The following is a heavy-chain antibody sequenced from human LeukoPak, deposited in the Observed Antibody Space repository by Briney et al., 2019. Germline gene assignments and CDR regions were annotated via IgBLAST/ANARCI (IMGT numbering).Heavy chain of an antibody. CDR2: IYYSGST. D-gene: IGHD6-19*01. V-gene: IGHV4-61*08. Sequence: ASQTLSLTCTVSGGSISSGDYYWSWIRQPPGKGLEWIGYIYYSGSTNYNPSLKSRVTISVDTSKNQFSLKLSSVTAADTAVYYCASHPGGSGWYSYFDYWGQGTLVTVSS. CDR1: GGSISSGDYY. J-gene: IGHJ4*02. CDR3: ASHPGGSGWYSYFDY.